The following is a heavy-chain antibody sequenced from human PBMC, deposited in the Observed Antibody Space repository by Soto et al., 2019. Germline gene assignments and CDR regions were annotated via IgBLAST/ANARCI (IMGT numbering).Heavy chain of an antibody. Sequence: SATLSITCTVSGGSISNGDYYWSWIRQPPGKGLEWIGYIYYSGSTYYNPSLKSRVTISVDTSKNQFSLKLSSVTAADTAVYYCAREREAAAAPNWFDPWGQGTLVTVSS. V-gene: IGHV4-30-4*01. CDR1: GGSISNGDYY. CDR2: IYYSGST. J-gene: IGHJ5*02. CDR3: AREREAAAAPNWFDP. D-gene: IGHD6-13*01.